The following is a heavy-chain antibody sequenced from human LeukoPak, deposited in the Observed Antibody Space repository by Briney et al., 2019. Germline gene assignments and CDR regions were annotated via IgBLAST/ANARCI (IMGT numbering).Heavy chain of an antibody. Sequence: PGGSLRLSCAASGFTFSFNYMTWVRQAPGEGLEWVSLIYSGGNTYYSDSVKGRFTISRDESKNTLYLQMNSLRAEDTAVYYCARVGSGSGSYGSGNYYFDDWGPGTLVTVSS. CDR2: IYSGGNT. CDR1: GFTFSFNY. V-gene: IGHV3-53*01. CDR3: ARVGSGSGSYGSGNYYFDD. J-gene: IGHJ4*02. D-gene: IGHD3-10*01.